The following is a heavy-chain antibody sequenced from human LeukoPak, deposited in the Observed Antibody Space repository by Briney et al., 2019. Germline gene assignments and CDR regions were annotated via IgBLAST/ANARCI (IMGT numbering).Heavy chain of an antibody. V-gene: IGHV1-18*01. J-gene: IGHJ4*02. CDR2: ISAYNGNT. CDR3: AKDRWGGVAGSSIDC. D-gene: IGHD6-19*01. CDR1: GYTFTSYG. Sequence: GASVKVSCKASGYTFTSYGISWVRQAPGQGLEWMGWISAYNGNTNYAQNLQGRVTMTTDTSTSTAYMELRSLRSDDTAVYYCAKDRWGGVAGSSIDCWGQGTLVTVSS.